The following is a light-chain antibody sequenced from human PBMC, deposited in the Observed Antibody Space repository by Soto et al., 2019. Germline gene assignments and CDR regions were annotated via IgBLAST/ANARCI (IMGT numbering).Light chain of an antibody. V-gene: IGKV3-15*01. Sequence: EIVMTQSPATLSVSPGERATVSCRASQSVSSTLAWYQQKPGHSPRLLIYGASTRATGIPDRFSGSGSGTEFTLAISSLQSEDFAVYYRQQYSDWPYTFGQGTKLEIK. J-gene: IGKJ2*01. CDR2: GAS. CDR3: QQYSDWPYT. CDR1: QSVSST.